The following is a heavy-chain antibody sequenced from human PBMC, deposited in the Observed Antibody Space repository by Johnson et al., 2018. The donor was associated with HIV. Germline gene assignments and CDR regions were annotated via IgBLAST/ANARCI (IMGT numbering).Heavy chain of an antibody. CDR2: ISYDGSNK. V-gene: IGHV3-30-3*01. CDR3: AREVHIVVVSSFRWACDI. CDR1: GFTFSSYA. Sequence: QMLLVESGGGLIQPGGSLRLSCAASGFTFSSYAMSWVRQAPGKGLEWVAIISYDGSNKYYADSVKGRFTISRDNSKNTLYLQMNNLRAEDTAVYYCAREVHIVVVSSFRWACDIWGQGTVVTVSS. D-gene: IGHD2-21*01. J-gene: IGHJ3*02.